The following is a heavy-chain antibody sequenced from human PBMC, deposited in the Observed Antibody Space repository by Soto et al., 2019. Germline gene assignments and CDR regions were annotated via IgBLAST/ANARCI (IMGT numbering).Heavy chain of an antibody. V-gene: IGHV3-74*01. D-gene: IGHD3-3*01. Sequence: EVQLVESGGGLVQPGGSLRLSCAASGFTFNNFWMHWVRQVPGKGLVWISRINNDGSSRSYADSVKGRFTISRDNAKNSLFVQMSSLRVEDTAVYYCARGVAEKTGSWFWGQGILVTVSS. CDR3: ARGVAEKTGSWF. CDR1: GFTFNNFW. J-gene: IGHJ4*02. CDR2: INNDGSSR.